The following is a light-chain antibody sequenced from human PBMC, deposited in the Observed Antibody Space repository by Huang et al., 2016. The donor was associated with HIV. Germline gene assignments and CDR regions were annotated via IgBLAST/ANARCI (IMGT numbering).Light chain of an antibody. J-gene: IGKJ3*01. CDR2: DAS. Sequence: EIVLTQSPATLSLSPGERATLSCRASQSVSSYLAWYQQKPGQAPRLLIYDASNRATGIPARFRGSGSGTDFTLTISSLEPEDFAVYYCQQRSNWPPLFTFGPGTKVHIK. CDR3: QQRSNWPPLFT. CDR1: QSVSSY. V-gene: IGKV3-11*01.